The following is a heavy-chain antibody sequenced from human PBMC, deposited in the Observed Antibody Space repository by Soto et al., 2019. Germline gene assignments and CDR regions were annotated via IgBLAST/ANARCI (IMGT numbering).Heavy chain of an antibody. CDR1: GDSVSSNSAA. J-gene: IGHJ5*02. D-gene: IGHD2-2*01. CDR3: ARGGCSSTSCYNWFDP. Sequence: LSQTLSLTCVISGDSVSSNSAAWNWIRQSPSRGLEWLGRTYYRSKWYNDYAVSVKSRITINPDTSKNQFSLQLNSVTPEDTAVYYCARGGCSSTSCYNWFDPWGQGTLVTVSS. V-gene: IGHV6-1*01. CDR2: TYYRSKWYN.